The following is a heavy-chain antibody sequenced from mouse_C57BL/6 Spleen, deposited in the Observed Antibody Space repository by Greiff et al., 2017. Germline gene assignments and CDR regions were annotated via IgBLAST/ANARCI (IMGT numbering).Heavy chain of an antibody. V-gene: IGHV5-4*01. Sequence: EVQLVESGGGLVKPGGSLKLSCAASGFTFSSYAMSWVRQTPEKRLEWVATISDGGSYTYYPDNVKGRFTISRDNAKNNLYLQMSHLKSEDTAMYYCARDGITTVVADYFDYGGQGTTLTVSS. CDR1: GFTFSSYA. D-gene: IGHD1-1*01. CDR3: ARDGITTVVADYFDY. J-gene: IGHJ2*01. CDR2: ISDGGSYT.